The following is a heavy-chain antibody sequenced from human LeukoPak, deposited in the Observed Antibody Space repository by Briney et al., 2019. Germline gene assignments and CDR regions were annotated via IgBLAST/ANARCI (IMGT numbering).Heavy chain of an antibody. J-gene: IGHJ4*02. D-gene: IGHD5-24*01. CDR1: GGSVSSGVYH. Sequence: ASETLSLTCTVSGGSVSSGVYHWSWIRQPPGKGLEWIGYISYSGSTNCNPSLKSRVTISVDTSKNQFSLNLSSVTAADTAVYYCARTNYGYTPPGDWGQGTLVTVSS. V-gene: IGHV4-61*08. CDR3: ARTNYGYTPPGD. CDR2: ISYSGST.